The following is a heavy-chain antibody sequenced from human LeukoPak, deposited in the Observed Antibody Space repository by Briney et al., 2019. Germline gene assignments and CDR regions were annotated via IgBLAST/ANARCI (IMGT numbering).Heavy chain of an antibody. J-gene: IGHJ4*02. D-gene: IGHD1-26*01. CDR2: ISSSGSTI. CDR3: AREGRIVGATGYDY. V-gene: IGHV3-48*03. Sequence: TGGSLRLSCAASGFTFSSYEMNWVRQAPGKGLEWVSYISSSGSTIYYADSVKGRFTISRDNAKNSLYLQMNSLRAEDTAVYYCAREGRIVGATGYDYWGQGTLVTVSS. CDR1: GFTFSSYE.